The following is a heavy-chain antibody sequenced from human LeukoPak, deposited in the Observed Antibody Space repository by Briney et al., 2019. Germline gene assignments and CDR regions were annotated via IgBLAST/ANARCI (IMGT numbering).Heavy chain of an antibody. CDR1: GFTFGDYA. CDR3: AGGQGWHFHL. V-gene: IGHV3-7*01. D-gene: IGHD2-15*01. CDR2: LNQDGSEE. Sequence: PGGSLRLSCTASGFTFGDYAMSWFRQAPGKGLEWVADLNQDGSEEHYVASVKGRFTISRDSTSLYLQMNSLRAEDTAVYYCAGGQGWHFHLWGRGTLITVSS. J-gene: IGHJ2*01.